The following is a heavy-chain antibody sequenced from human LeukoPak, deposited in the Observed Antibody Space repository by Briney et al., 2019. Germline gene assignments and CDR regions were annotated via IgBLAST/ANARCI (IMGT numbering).Heavy chain of an antibody. CDR1: GFTFSDYY. Sequence: GGSLRLSCAPSGFTFSDYYMSCIRQAPGKGLEWVSYISSSGDTMYYAASVKGRFTISRDNAKNSLYLQMNSLRAEDTAVYYCARELNGAFDPWGQGTLVTVSS. D-gene: IGHD1-1*01. CDR3: ARELNGAFDP. J-gene: IGHJ5*02. V-gene: IGHV3-11*04. CDR2: ISSSGDTM.